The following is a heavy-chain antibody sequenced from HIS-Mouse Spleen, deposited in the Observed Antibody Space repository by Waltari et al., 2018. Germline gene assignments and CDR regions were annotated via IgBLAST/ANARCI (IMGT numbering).Heavy chain of an antibody. Sequence: QVQLVESGGGVVKPGRSLRLSCAASGFTFSSYGMHWVRQDPGKGLEWVAVISYAGSNKYYSDSVKCRFTISRDNSKNTLYLQMNSLRAEDTAVYYCAKDKHHAFDYWGQGTLVTVSS. CDR2: ISYAGSNK. V-gene: IGHV3-30*18. J-gene: IGHJ4*02. CDR3: AKDKHHAFDY. CDR1: GFTFSSYG.